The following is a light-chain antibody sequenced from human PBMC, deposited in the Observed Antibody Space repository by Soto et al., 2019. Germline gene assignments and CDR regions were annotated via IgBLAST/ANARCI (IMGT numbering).Light chain of an antibody. CDR2: KVS. J-gene: IGKJ1*01. CDR3: IQGKHWPCT. CDR1: QSLIHSDGNSY. V-gene: IGKV2-30*02. Sequence: DVVMTQSPLSLPVTLGQRASISCRSSQSLIHSDGNSYLNWFQQRPGQSPTRLIYKVSDRHTGVPARFSGSGSGTDFTLTISRLEPEDVATYYCIQGKHWPCTFGQGTEVEIK.